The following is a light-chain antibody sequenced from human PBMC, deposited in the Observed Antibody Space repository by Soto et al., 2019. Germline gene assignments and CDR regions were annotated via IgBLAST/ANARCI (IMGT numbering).Light chain of an antibody. Sequence: QSALTQPASVSGSPGQSITISCTGTSSDVGGYDYVCWYQHHPGTAPELLIYDVSNRPSGVSARFSGSKSGDTASLTISGLQAEDEADYYCSSYTSSSTPLVFGTGTKLTVL. J-gene: IGLJ1*01. CDR2: DVS. CDR3: SSYTSSSTPLV. V-gene: IGLV2-14*03. CDR1: SSDVGGYDY.